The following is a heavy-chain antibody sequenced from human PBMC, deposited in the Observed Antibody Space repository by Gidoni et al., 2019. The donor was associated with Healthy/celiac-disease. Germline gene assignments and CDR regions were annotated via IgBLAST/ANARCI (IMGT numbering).Heavy chain of an antibody. CDR1: GGSISSGSYY. CDR3: ARRSSRGTFDL. V-gene: IGHV4-61*02. CDR2: IYTSGST. J-gene: IGHJ2*01. Sequence: QVQLQASGPGLVKPSQPLSLTCTASGGSISSGSYYWSWIRQPAGKGLEWIGRIYTSGSTNYNPALKSRVTISVDTSKNQFSLKLSSVTAADTAVYYCARRSSRGTFDLWGRGTLVTVSS. D-gene: IGHD3-16*01.